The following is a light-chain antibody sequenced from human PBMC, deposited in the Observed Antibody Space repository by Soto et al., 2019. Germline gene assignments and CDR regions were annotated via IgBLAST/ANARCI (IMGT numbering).Light chain of an antibody. CDR2: GSS. CDR3: QQDNKWPLT. J-gene: IGKJ3*01. Sequence: DMGITQSPATLSVAPGERVTFSCRASQGVSRKLAWYQHNPGQPPRLLISGSSMRATGIPKRFSGSASGTNFTLTISSLQSEDFAVYYCQQDNKWPLTFGPGTKVDI. CDR1: QGVSRK. V-gene: IGKV3D-15*01.